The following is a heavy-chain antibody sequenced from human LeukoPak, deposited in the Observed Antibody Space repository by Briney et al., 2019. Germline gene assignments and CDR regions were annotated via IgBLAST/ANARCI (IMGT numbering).Heavy chain of an antibody. V-gene: IGHV1-46*01. CDR2: INPSGGST. D-gene: IGHD6-19*01. J-gene: IGHJ5*02. CDR3: ARVDSSGWYWNWFDP. CDR1: GYTFTSYY. Sequence: ASVKVSCKASGYTFTSYYMHWVRQAPGQGLEWMGIINPSGGSTSYAQKFQGRVTMTRDMSTSTVYMELSSLRSEDTAVYNCARVDSSGWYWNWFDPWGQGTPVTVSS.